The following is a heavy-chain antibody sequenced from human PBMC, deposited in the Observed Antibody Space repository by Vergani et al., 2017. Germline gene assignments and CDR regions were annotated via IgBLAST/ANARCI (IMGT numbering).Heavy chain of an antibody. V-gene: IGHV3-11*01. Sequence: QVQLVESGGGLVKPGGSLRLSCAASGFTFSDYYMSWIRQAPGKGLEWVSYISSSGSTIYYADSVKGRFTISRDNAKNSLYLQMNSLRAEDTDVYYCAREQGDLMGNFGVGRYYCYYYMDVWGKGTTVTVSS. CDR2: ISSSGSTI. CDR3: AREQGDLMGNFGVGRYYCYYYMDV. CDR1: GFTFSDYY. J-gene: IGHJ6*03. D-gene: IGHD3-3*01.